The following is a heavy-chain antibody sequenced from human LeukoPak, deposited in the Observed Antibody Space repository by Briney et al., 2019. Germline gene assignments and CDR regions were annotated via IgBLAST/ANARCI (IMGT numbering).Heavy chain of an antibody. Sequence: GRSLRLSCAASGFTFSIYGMHCVRQAPGKGLEWVAVISYDGSNKYYADSVKGRFTISRDNSKNTLYLQMNSLRAEDTAVYYCAKDDTEKGFDPWGQGTLVTVSS. V-gene: IGHV3-30*18. D-gene: IGHD1-14*01. CDR2: ISYDGSNK. CDR1: GFTFSIYG. J-gene: IGHJ5*02. CDR3: AKDDTEKGFDP.